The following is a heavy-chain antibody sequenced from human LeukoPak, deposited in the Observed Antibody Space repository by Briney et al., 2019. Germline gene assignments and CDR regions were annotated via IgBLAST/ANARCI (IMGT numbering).Heavy chain of an antibody. CDR2: IYYSGST. V-gene: IGHV4-39*01. J-gene: IGHJ4*02. CDR3: ARRVRYFDWTFDY. CDR1: GGSISSSSYY. D-gene: IGHD3-9*01. Sequence: SETLSLTCTVSGGSISSSSYYWGWVRQPPGKGLEWIVSIYYSGSTYYNPSLKSRVTISVDTSKNQFSLKLSSVTAADTAVYYCARRVRYFDWTFDYWGQGTLVTVSS.